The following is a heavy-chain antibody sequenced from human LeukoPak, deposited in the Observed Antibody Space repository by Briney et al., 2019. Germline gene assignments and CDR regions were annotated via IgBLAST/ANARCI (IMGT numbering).Heavy chain of an antibody. CDR3: ARVGDFSVAAFDI. CDR2: ISSDGSRV. D-gene: IGHD3-16*01. J-gene: IGHJ3*02. CDR1: GFTFSDYW. V-gene: IGHV3-74*01. Sequence: GGSLRLSCAASGFTFSDYWMHWVRQAPGKGLVWVSRISSDGSRVTYADSVKGRFTISRDNAKNTLYLQMNSLRAEDTAVYYCARVGDFSVAAFDIWGQGTMVTVSS.